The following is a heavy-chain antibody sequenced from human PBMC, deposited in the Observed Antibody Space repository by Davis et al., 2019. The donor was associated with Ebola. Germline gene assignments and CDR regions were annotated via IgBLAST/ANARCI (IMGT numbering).Heavy chain of an antibody. CDR2: ISSSSSYI. CDR3: ARAPPSVLLDAFDI. D-gene: IGHD2-8*01. V-gene: IGHV3-21*01. J-gene: IGHJ3*02. Sequence: GGSLRLSCAASGFTFSSYSMNWVRQAPGKGLEWVSSISSSSSYIYYADSVKGRFTISRDNAKNSLYLQMNSLRAEDTAVYYCARAPPSVLLDAFDIWGQGTMVTVSS. CDR1: GFTFSSYS.